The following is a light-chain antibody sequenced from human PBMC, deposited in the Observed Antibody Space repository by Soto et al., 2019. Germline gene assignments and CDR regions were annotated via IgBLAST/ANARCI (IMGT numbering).Light chain of an antibody. Sequence: QSALTQPPSASGSPGQSVTISCTGTNSDVGLYNFVSWYQQHPGNAPKLMIYEVTKRPSGVPDRFSGSKSGNTASLTVSGLQAEDEADYYCSSYGGRSSVIFGGGTKLTVL. V-gene: IGLV2-8*01. J-gene: IGLJ2*01. CDR1: NSDVGLYNF. CDR3: SSYGGRSSVI. CDR2: EVT.